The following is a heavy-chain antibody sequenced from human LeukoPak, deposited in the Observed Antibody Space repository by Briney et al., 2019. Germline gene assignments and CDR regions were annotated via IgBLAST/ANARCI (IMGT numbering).Heavy chain of an antibody. Sequence: SETLSLTCTVSGGSISSYYWSWIRQPPGKGLEWIGYIYYSGSTNYNPSLKSRVTISADTSKNQFSLKLSSVTAADTAVYYCARRNPQYDYVWEMDCWGQGTLVTVSS. CDR3: ARRNPQYDYVWEMDC. J-gene: IGHJ4*02. V-gene: IGHV4-59*01. D-gene: IGHD3-16*01. CDR2: IYYSGST. CDR1: GGSISSYY.